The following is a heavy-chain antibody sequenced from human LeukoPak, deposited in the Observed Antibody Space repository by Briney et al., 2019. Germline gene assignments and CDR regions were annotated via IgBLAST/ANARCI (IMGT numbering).Heavy chain of an antibody. Sequence: PSETLSLTCTVSGGSISSSSYYWGWIRQPPGKGLEWIGSIYYSGSTYYNPSLKSRVTISVDTSKNQFSLKLSSVTAADTAVYYCARDAPGITMVRGVINDYWGQGTLVTVSS. J-gene: IGHJ4*02. D-gene: IGHD3-10*01. CDR3: ARDAPGITMVRGVINDY. CDR2: IYYSGST. CDR1: GGSISSSSYY. V-gene: IGHV4-39*07.